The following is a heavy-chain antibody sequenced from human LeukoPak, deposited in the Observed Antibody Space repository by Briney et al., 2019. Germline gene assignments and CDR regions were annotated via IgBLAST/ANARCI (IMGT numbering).Heavy chain of an antibody. Sequence: PGGSLRLSCAASGFTFDDYAMHWVRQAQGKGLEWVSGISWNSGSIGYADSVKGRFTISRDNAKNSLYLQMNSLRAEDTALYYCAKDIGSGGSWGQGTLVTVSS. CDR3: AKDIGSGGS. CDR1: GFTFDDYA. CDR2: ISWNSGSI. J-gene: IGHJ1*01. D-gene: IGHD2-15*01. V-gene: IGHV3-9*01.